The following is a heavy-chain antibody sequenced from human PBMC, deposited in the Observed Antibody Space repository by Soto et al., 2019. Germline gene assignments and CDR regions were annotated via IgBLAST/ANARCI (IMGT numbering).Heavy chain of an antibody. V-gene: IGHV3-30*18. D-gene: IGHD4-17*01. CDR2: ISYDGSNK. J-gene: IGHJ4*02. CDR3: AKDVDGGFDY. Sequence: GESLKISCAASGFTFSSYGMHWVRQAPGKGLEWVAVISYDGSNKYYADSVKGRFTISRDNSKNTLYLQMNSLRAEDTAVYYCAKDVDGGFDYWGQGTLVTVSS. CDR1: GFTFSSYG.